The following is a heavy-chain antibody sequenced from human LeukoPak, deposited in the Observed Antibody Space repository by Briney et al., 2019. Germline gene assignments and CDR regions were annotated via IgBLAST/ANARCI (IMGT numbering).Heavy chain of an antibody. CDR2: ISYDGSNK. CDR3: ARANYGDYRDYGMDV. D-gene: IGHD4-17*01. V-gene: IGHV3-30*04. Sequence: GGSLRLSCVTSGFTFSSYAMHWVRQAPGKGLEWVAVISYDGSNKYYADSVKGRFTISRDNSKNTLYLQMNSLRAEDTAVYYCARANYGDYRDYGMDVWGQGTTVTVSS. CDR1: GFTFSSYA. J-gene: IGHJ6*02.